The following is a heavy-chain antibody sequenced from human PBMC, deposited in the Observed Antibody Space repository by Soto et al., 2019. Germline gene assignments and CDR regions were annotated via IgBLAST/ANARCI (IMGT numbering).Heavy chain of an antibody. V-gene: IGHV4-30-2*01. CDR2: IYHNGNT. Sequence: PSETLSLTCAVSGGFITSAGYSWSWIRQPPGKGLEWIGYIYHNGNTYCDPSLKSRVTISVDRSKNQFSLNLSSVTAADTALYYCAGTTAYFDYWGQGALVTVSS. CDR3: AGTTAYFDY. CDR1: GGFITSAGYS. J-gene: IGHJ4*02. D-gene: IGHD4-4*01.